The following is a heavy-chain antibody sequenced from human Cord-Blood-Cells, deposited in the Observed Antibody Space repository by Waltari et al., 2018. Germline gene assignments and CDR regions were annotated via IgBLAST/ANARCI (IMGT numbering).Heavy chain of an antibody. CDR2: IYYSGST. Sequence: QVQLQESGPGLVKTSETLSLTCIVSGGSISSYYWSWIRQPPGKGLEWIGYIYYSGSTNYNPSLKSRVTISVDTSKNQFSLKLSSVTAADTAMYYCARGRYYYDSSGLFDYWGQGTLVTVSS. CDR3: ARGRYYYDSSGLFDY. D-gene: IGHD3-22*01. CDR1: GGSISSYY. V-gene: IGHV4-59*01. J-gene: IGHJ4*02.